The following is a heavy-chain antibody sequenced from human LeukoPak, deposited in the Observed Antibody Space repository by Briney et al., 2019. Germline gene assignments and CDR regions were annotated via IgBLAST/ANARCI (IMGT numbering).Heavy chain of an antibody. CDR2: IYSSGDT. CDR1: GASISNHY. V-gene: IGHV4-4*07. J-gene: IGHJ4*02. Sequence: SETLSLTCTVSGASISNHYWSWIRQPAGKALEWIGRIYSSGDTDYNPSLKSRVTMSVDTFKSQFSLKLGSVIAADTAVYYCAHGGNSGSYSENWGQGTLVTVSS. CDR3: AHGGNSGSYSEN. D-gene: IGHD1-26*01.